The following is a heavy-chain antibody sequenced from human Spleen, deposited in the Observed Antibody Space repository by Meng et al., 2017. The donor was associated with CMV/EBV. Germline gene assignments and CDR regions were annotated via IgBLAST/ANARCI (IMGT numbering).Heavy chain of an antibody. Sequence: SGFTFSDYYMTWIRQAPGKGLEWVPYISSSGSITKYLDSVKGRFTISRDNAKNSLFLQMNSLRVEDTAVYYCARDSSAVHNWLDSWGQGTLVTVSS. CDR3: ARDSSAVHNWLDS. J-gene: IGHJ5*01. V-gene: IGHV3-11*04. D-gene: IGHD1-26*01. CDR2: ISSSGSIT. CDR1: GFTFSDYY.